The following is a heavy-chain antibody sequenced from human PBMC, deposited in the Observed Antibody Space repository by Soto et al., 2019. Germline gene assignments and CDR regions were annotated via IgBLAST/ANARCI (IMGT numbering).Heavy chain of an antibody. Sequence: PGGSLRLSCAASGFTFSSYWMHWVRQAPGMGLVWVSRINSDGSTTTYADSVKGRFTISRDNAENSLYLQMNSLRAEDTAVYYCARDYRADWGPGTLVTVSS. D-gene: IGHD1-26*01. CDR2: INSDGSTT. V-gene: IGHV3-74*01. CDR3: ARDYRAD. CDR1: GFTFSSYW. J-gene: IGHJ4*02.